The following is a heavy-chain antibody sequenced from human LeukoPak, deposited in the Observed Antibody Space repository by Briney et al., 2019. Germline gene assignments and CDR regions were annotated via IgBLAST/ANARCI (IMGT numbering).Heavy chain of an antibody. CDR1: GHTLNDCS. CDR3: ETSINYNYYAFDF. J-gene: IGHJ4*02. V-gene: IGHV1-24*01. D-gene: IGHD5-24*01. CDR2: FDPEEGQR. Sequence: ASVKVSCKVCGHTLNDCSIQWVRQAPGKGGEGMGGFDPEEGQRVYAEILQERDNNNEDSYTGTVYRDVQTQRYEDTAIYKCETSINYNYYAFDFWGQGTLVTVSS.